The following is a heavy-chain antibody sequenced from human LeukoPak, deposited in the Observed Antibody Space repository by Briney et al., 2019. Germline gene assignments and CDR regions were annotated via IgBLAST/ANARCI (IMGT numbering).Heavy chain of an antibody. CDR3: ARSLIEGGSFYLDY. Sequence: ASVKVSCQASGYTFTDYYIHWVRQAPGQGLEWMGWINPNSGVTKYAQKFQGRVTMTRGTSISTAYLELSRLRYDDTAVFYCARSLIEGGSFYLDYWGQGTLVTVSS. CDR2: INPNSGVT. V-gene: IGHV1-2*02. J-gene: IGHJ4*02. CDR1: GYTFTDYY. D-gene: IGHD2/OR15-2a*01.